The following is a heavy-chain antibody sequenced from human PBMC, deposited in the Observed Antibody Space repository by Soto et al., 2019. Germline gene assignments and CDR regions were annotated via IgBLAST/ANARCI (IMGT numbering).Heavy chain of an antibody. J-gene: IGHJ4*02. CDR2: ISSSSSTI. CDR1: GFTFSSYS. D-gene: IGHD2-15*01. CDR3: ARLGPSPDIVVVVAATPAGDFDY. Sequence: GGSLRLSCAASGFTFSSYSMNWVRQAPGKGLEWVSYISSSSSTIYYADSVKGRFTISRDNAKNSLYLQMNSLRDEDTAVYYCARLGPSPDIVVVVAATPAGDFDYWGQGTLVTVSS. V-gene: IGHV3-48*02.